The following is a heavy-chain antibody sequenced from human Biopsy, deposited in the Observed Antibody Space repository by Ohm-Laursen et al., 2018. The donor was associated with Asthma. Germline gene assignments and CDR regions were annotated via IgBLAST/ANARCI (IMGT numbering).Heavy chain of an antibody. CDR2: HDHEEGGT. CDR1: GYSLTDLS. Sequence: ATVKISCKISGYSLTDLSMHWVQQAPGQGLGWMGGHDHEEGGTVNARRFQGRVTMTEDTSTDTAYMELSSLSSDDTAVYYCASDFPKDYVRYNFQFWGQGTLVTVSS. CDR3: ASDFPKDYVRYNFQF. D-gene: IGHD4-17*01. J-gene: IGHJ4*02. V-gene: IGHV1-24*01.